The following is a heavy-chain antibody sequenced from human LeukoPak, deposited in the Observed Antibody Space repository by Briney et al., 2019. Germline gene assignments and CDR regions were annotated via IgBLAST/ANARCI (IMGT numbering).Heavy chain of an antibody. CDR2: ITWNSGSS. V-gene: IGHV3-9*01. CDR1: GFTFHDYA. Sequence: GGSLRLSCAASGFTFHDYAMYWVRQAPGKGLEWVSGITWNSGSSGYADSVKGRFTISRDNAENSLFLQINSLRPEDTALYYCARDITGSGYYFDYWGQGTLVTVSS. CDR3: ARDITGSGYYFDY. J-gene: IGHJ4*02. D-gene: IGHD5-12*01.